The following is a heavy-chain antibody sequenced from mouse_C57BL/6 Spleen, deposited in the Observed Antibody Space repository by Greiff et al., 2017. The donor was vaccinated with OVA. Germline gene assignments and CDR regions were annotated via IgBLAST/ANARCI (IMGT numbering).Heavy chain of an antibody. D-gene: IGHD2-4*01. V-gene: IGHV1-64*01. CDR3: ARSGYHYDDAIDY. CDR1: GYTFTSYW. Sequence: VQLQQPGAELVKPGASVKLSCKASGYTFTSYWMHWVKQRPGQGLEWIGMIHPNSGSTNYNEKFKSKATLTVDKSSSTAYMQLSSLTSEDSAVYYCARSGYHYDDAIDYWGQGTPVTVSS. CDR2: IHPNSGST. J-gene: IGHJ4*01.